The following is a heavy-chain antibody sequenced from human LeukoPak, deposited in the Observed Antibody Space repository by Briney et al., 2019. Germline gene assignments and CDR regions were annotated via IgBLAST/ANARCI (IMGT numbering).Heavy chain of an antibody. J-gene: IGHJ4*02. Sequence: GASVKVSCKASGYTFTSYDINWVRQATGQGLEWMGWMNPNSGNTGYAQKFQGRVTMTRNTSISTAYMELSSLRSEDTAVYYCERVSEDSSGYSPGYWGQGTLVTVSS. D-gene: IGHD3-22*01. CDR1: GYTFTSYD. CDR2: MNPNSGNT. V-gene: IGHV1-8*01. CDR3: ERVSEDSSGYSPGY.